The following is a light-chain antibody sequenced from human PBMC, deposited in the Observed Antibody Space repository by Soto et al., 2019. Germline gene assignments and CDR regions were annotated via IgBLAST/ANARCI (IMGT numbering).Light chain of an antibody. Sequence: QSVLTQPPSVSGAPGQRVNISCTGSSSNSGAGYDVHWYQQLPGRAPKLLIYGNTNRPSGVPDRFSGSKSGTSASLAITGLQAEDEADYYCLSFDSSLSVVFGGGTKLTVL. J-gene: IGLJ2*01. V-gene: IGLV1-40*01. CDR1: SSNSGAGYD. CDR2: GNT. CDR3: LSFDSSLSVV.